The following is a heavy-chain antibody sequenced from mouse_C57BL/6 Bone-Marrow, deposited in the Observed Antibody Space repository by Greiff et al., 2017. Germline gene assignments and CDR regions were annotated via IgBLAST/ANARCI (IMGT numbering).Heavy chain of an antibody. CDR2: IHPRSGNT. V-gene: IGHV1-81*01. CDR1: GYTFTSYG. J-gene: IGHJ2*01. D-gene: IGHD3-2*02. Sequence: QVQLQQSGAELARPGASVKLSCKASGYTFTSYGISWVKQRTGQGLEWIGEIHPRSGNTYYNEKFKGKATLTADKSSSTAYMELRSLTSEDSAVYFCETAQATTSYYFDYWGQGTTLTVSS. CDR3: ETAQATTSYYFDY.